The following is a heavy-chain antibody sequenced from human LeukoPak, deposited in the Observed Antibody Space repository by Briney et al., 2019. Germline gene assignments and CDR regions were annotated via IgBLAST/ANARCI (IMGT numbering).Heavy chain of an antibody. D-gene: IGHD2-21*01. J-gene: IGHJ4*02. CDR1: GGSISGYY. CDR2: LHYSGST. Sequence: PSETLSLTCTVSGGSISGYYWSWIRQPPGKGLEWIGYLHYSGSTNYNPSLKSRVTISVDTSKNQFSLKLSSVTAADTAVYYCASSVNDWVFFDYWGQGTLVTVSS. V-gene: IGHV4-59*01. CDR3: ASSVNDWVFFDY.